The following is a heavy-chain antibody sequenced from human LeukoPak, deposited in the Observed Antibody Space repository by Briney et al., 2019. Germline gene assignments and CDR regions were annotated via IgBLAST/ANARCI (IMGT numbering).Heavy chain of an antibody. CDR2: INHSGST. Sequence: PSETLSLTCAVYGGSFSGYYWSWIRQPPGKGLEWIGEINHSGSTNYNPSLKSRVTISVDTSKNQFSLKLSSVTAADTAVYYGARGRSVGATPYYFDYWGQGTLVTVSS. V-gene: IGHV4-34*01. CDR3: ARGRSVGATPYYFDY. CDR1: GGSFSGYY. D-gene: IGHD1-26*01. J-gene: IGHJ4*02.